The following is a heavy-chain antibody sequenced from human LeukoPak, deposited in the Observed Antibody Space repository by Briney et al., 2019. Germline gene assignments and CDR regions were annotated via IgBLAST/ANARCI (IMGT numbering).Heavy chain of an antibody. D-gene: IGHD2-2*02. V-gene: IGHV3-11*01. CDR2: ITSSASTI. J-gene: IGHJ4*02. Sequence: TGGSLRLSCAASGFTFSDYYMSWIRQAPGKGLEWISYITSSASTIYYADSVKGRFTISRDNAENSLYLQMNSLRAEDTAVYYCAREYCGSTGCYSYFDYWGQGTLVTVSS. CDR1: GFTFSDYY. CDR3: AREYCGSTGCYSYFDY.